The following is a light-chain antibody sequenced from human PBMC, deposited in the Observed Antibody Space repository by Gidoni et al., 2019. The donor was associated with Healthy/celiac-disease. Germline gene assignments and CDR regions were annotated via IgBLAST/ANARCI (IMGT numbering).Light chain of an antibody. J-gene: IGKJ1*01. Sequence: DIQMTQSPSSQSASVGDRVTITCRASQAIGIYLAWYQQKAGKVPKLLIFGASTLQSGVPSRFSGGGSGTDFTLTISGLQPEDVATYYCQTYNSAPQWTFGQGTKVEIK. CDR1: QAIGIY. CDR3: QTYNSAPQWT. CDR2: GAS. V-gene: IGKV1-27*01.